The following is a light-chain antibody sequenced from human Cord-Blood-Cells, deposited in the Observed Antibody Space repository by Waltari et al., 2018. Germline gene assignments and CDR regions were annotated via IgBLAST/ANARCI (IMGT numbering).Light chain of an antibody. Sequence: ILLTQSPGTLSLSPGERATLPCRASPSVSSSYLAWYQKKPGQAPRLLIYGASSRATGIPDRFSGSGSGTDFTLTISRLEPEDFAVYYCQQYGSSPQTFGQGTKVEIK. J-gene: IGKJ1*01. CDR1: PSVSSSY. CDR3: QQYGSSPQT. CDR2: GAS. V-gene: IGKV3-20*01.